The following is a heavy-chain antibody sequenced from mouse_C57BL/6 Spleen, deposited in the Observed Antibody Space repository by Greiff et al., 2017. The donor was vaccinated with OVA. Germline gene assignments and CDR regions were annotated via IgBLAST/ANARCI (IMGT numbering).Heavy chain of an antibody. CDR2: IDPETGGT. D-gene: IGHD1-1*01. Sequence: VKLVESGAELVRPGASVTLSCKASGYTFTDYEMHWVKQTPVHGLEWIGAIDPETGGTAYNQKFKGKAILTADKSSSTAYMELRSLTSEDSAVYYCTRCPYYGSSHLDYWGQGTTLTVSS. CDR1: GYTFTDYE. CDR3: TRCPYYGSSHLDY. J-gene: IGHJ2*01. V-gene: IGHV1-15*01.